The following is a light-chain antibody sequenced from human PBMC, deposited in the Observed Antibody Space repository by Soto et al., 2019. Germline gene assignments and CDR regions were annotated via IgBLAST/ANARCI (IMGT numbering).Light chain of an antibody. CDR1: QTINTW. J-gene: IGKJ1*01. Sequence: DIQMARSPSTLPAHLGDRVSITCRASQTINTWLAWYQQKPGKAPNLLIYQASTLKSGVPSRFSGSGSGTEFTLTISSLQPDDFATYYCQHYNSYSEAFGQGTKVDIK. V-gene: IGKV1-5*03. CDR2: QAS. CDR3: QHYNSYSEA.